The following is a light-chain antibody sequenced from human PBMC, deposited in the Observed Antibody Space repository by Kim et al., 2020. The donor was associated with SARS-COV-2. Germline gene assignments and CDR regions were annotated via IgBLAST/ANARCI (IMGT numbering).Light chain of an antibody. J-gene: IGKJ2*01. CDR2: GRS. CDR3: QQHDRPPYT. Sequence: EIVLTQSPGTLSLSPGERVILSCRASQSVADNHLAWFQQEPGQALRLLIYGRSSRATGIPDRFSGSGSGTVFSLTISSLEYEDSAVYYCQQHDRPPYTFGQGTKLEI. V-gene: IGKV3-20*01. CDR1: QSVADNH.